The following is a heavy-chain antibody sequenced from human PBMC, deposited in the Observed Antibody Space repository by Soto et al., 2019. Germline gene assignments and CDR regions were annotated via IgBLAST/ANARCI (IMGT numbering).Heavy chain of an antibody. V-gene: IGHV1-18*01. CDR2: ISAYNGNT. Sequence: GASVKVSCKASGYTFTSYGISWVRQAPGQGLEWMGWISAYNGNTNYAQKLQGRVTMTTDTSTSTAYMELRSLRSDDTAVYYCARDLQQLELPYNWFYPWGQGTLVTVSS. J-gene: IGHJ5*02. D-gene: IGHD6-13*01. CDR1: GYTFTSYG. CDR3: ARDLQQLELPYNWFYP.